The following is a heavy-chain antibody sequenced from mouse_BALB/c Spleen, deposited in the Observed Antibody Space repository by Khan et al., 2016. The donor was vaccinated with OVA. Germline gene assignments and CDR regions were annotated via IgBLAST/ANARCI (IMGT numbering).Heavy chain of an antibody. CDR1: GFSLTSYG. J-gene: IGHJ3*01. CDR3: AKKGYYDDGNAGFAY. D-gene: IGHD2-3*01. V-gene: IGHV2-3*01. Sequence: VELVESGPGLVAPSQSLSITCTVSGFSLTSYGLSWVRQPPGQGLEWLGVIWADGNPNYHSALISRLSIIKDNSKSLVFLILNSLLTSDTSTYSCAKKGYYDDGNAGFAYWGQGTLVTVSA. CDR2: IWADGNP.